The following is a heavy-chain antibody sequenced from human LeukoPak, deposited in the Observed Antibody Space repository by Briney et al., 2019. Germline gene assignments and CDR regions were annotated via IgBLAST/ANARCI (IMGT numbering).Heavy chain of an antibody. CDR2: ISSSSSYI. CDR3: ARNPITGTTWLNENYYYYYYMDV. V-gene: IGHV3-21*01. Sequence: EAGESLRLSCAASGFTFSSYSMNWVRQAPGKGLEWVSSISSSSSYIYYADSVKGRFTISRDNAKNSLYLQMNSLRAEDTAVYYCARNPITGTTWLNENYYYYYYMDVWGKGTTVTVSS. D-gene: IGHD1-7*01. CDR1: GFTFSSYS. J-gene: IGHJ6*03.